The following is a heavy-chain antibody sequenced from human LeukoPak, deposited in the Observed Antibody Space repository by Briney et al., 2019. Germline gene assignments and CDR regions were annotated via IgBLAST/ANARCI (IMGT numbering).Heavy chain of an antibody. D-gene: IGHD4-17*01. CDR2: IMPLFGTA. Sequence: SVKVSCKTSGGTFNNSAISWVRQAPGQGLEWLGGIMPLFGTAGYAQKFQGRVTITKDESTRTVYLELTSLTSDDTAVYCCARDVHGDYGAGWFDPWGQGTLVSVSS. V-gene: IGHV1-69*05. CDR1: GGTFNNSA. J-gene: IGHJ5*02. CDR3: ARDVHGDYGAGWFDP.